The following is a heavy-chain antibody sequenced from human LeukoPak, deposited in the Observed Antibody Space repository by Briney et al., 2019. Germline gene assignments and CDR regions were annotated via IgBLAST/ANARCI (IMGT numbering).Heavy chain of an antibody. CDR1: GFIFRGYA. CDR3: ARHISTTWASNFDY. V-gene: IGHV3-23*01. D-gene: IGHD6-13*01. J-gene: IGHJ4*02. Sequence: GGSLRLSCAASGFIFRGYAMSWVRQAPGKGLEWVSLIRGSGGSTYYADSVRGRFTISGDNSKNTLYLQLSSLRPDDTALYYCARHISTTWASNFDYWGLGARVTVSS. CDR2: IRGSGGST.